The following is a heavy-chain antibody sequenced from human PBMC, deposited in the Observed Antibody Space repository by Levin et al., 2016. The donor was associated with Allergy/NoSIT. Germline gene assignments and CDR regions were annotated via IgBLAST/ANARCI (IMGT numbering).Heavy chain of an antibody. J-gene: IGHJ2*01. Sequence: WIRQPPGKGLEWVSVISGSGDTTFYADSVKGRFTISRDNSKNSLYLQMNSLRAEDTAVYYCAKDHPVVNPVRGYFDLWGRGTLVTVSS. D-gene: IGHD4-23*01. CDR2: ISGSGDTT. CDR3: AKDHPVVNPVRGYFDL. V-gene: IGHV3-23*01.